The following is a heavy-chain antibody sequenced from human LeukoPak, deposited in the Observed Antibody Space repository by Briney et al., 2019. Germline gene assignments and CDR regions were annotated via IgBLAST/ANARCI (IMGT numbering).Heavy chain of an antibody. CDR2: IKSKTDGGTT. CDR1: GFTFSNAW. Sequence: KPGGSLRLSCAASGFTFSNAWMSWVRQAPGKGLEWVGRIKSKTDGGTTDYAAPVKGRFTISRDDSKNTLYLQMNSLKTEDTAVYYCTTPPYYYDSSGPNAFDIWGQGTMVTVSS. V-gene: IGHV3-15*01. D-gene: IGHD3-22*01. CDR3: TTPPYYYDSSGPNAFDI. J-gene: IGHJ3*02.